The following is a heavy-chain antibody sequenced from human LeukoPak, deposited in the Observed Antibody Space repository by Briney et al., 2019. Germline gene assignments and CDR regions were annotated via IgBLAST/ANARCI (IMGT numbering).Heavy chain of an antibody. J-gene: IGHJ3*02. CDR1: GGSISRYY. CDR2: IYYSGST. V-gene: IGHV4-59*01. CDR3: ARESPTSLLRMGPDAFDI. Sequence: SETLSLTCTVSGGSISRYYWSWIRQPPVKGLEWIGYIYYSGSTNYNPSLKSRVTISVDTSKNQFSLKLSSVTAADTAVYYCARESPTSLLRMGPDAFDIWGQGTMVTVSS. D-gene: IGHD2-15*01.